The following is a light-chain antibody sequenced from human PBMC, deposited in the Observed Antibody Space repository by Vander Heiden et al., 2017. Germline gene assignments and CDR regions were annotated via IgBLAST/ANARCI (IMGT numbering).Light chain of an antibody. Sequence: EIVLSLSPATLSLSPGARAPLSCRASQSVSSYLAWYQQKPGQAPRLLIYEASNRATGIPARFSGSGSGTDFTLTISSLEPEDFAVYYCQQRSNWPLLTFGGGTKVEIK. V-gene: IGKV3-11*01. J-gene: IGKJ4*01. CDR1: QSVSSY. CDR2: EAS. CDR3: QQRSNWPLLT.